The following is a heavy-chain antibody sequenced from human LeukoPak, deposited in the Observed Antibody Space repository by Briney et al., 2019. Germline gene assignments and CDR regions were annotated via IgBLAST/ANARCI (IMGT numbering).Heavy chain of an antibody. V-gene: IGHV1-2*06. CDR2: INPNSGGT. CDR3: ASYYYDSSGYYYLYFQH. J-gene: IGHJ1*01. D-gene: IGHD3-22*01. Sequence: ASVKVSCKASGYTFTGYYMHWVRQAPGQGLEWMGRINPNSGGTNYAQKFQGRVTMTRDTSISTAYMEPSRLRSDDTAVYYCASYYYDSSGYYYLYFQHWGQGTLVTVSS. CDR1: GYTFTGYY.